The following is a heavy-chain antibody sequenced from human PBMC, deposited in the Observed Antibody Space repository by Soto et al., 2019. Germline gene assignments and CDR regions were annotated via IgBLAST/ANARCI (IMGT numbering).Heavy chain of an antibody. D-gene: IGHD5-12*01. V-gene: IGHV1-69*13. Sequence: GASVKVTCKASGGTFSSYASRWVRQAPGQGLEWMGGIIPIFGTANYAQKFQGRVTITADESTSTAYMELSSLRSEDTAVYYCARGKRGYSGYEQYYYYGMDVWGQGTTVTVSS. CDR2: IIPIFGTA. CDR1: GGTFSSYA. CDR3: ARGKRGYSGYEQYYYYGMDV. J-gene: IGHJ6*02.